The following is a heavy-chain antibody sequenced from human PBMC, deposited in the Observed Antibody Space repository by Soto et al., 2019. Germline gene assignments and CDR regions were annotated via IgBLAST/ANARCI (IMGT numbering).Heavy chain of an antibody. Sequence: SETQSLTCTVSGGSVTSGNYYWTWIRQPPGKGLEWIGLIYNSGSTNYNPSLKSRVTISLDTSKTQFSLKLTSVTAADTAVYYCAREFAYWGQGILVTVSS. J-gene: IGHJ4*02. V-gene: IGHV4-61*01. CDR3: AREFAY. CDR2: IYNSGST. CDR1: GGSVTSGNYY.